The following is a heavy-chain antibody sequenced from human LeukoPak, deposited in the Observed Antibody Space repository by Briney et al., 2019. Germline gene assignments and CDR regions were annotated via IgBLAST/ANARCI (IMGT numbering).Heavy chain of an antibody. CDR2: IYYSGST. D-gene: IGHD5-12*01. Sequence: SETLSLTCTASGGSISSYYWSWIRQPPGKGLEWIGYIYYSGSTNYNPSLKSRVTISVDTSKNQFSLKLSSVTAADTAVYYCARHAVATLWYFDYWGQGTLVTVSS. CDR3: ARHAVATLWYFDY. V-gene: IGHV4-59*08. CDR1: GGSISSYY. J-gene: IGHJ4*02.